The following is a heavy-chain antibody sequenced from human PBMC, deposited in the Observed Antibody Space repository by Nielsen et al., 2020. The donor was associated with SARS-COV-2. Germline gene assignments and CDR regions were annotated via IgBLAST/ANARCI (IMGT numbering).Heavy chain of an antibody. V-gene: IGHV5-51*01. CDR2: IYPGDSDT. J-gene: IGHJ3*02. CDR1: GYSFTSYW. CDR3: ASRRGDGYNYLHDAFDI. Sequence: GESLKISCKGSGYSFTSYWIGWVRQMPGKGLEWMGIIYPGDSDTRYSPSFQGQVTISADKSISTAYLQWSSLKASDTAMYYCASRRGDGYNYLHDAFDIWGQGTMVTVSS. D-gene: IGHD5-24*01.